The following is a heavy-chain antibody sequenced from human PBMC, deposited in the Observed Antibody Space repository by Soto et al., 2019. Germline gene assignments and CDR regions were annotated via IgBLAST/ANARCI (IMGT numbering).Heavy chain of an antibody. CDR1: GGSFSGYY. V-gene: IGHV4-59*01. Sequence: SETLSLTCTVSGGSFSGYYWSWIRQPPGRGLEWIGYIYYTGSTTYSPSLKSRVTISVDTSKSQFSLNLRSVTAADTAVYCCARGAAADGHASDSWGQGKTVTVSS. D-gene: IGHD6-13*01. CDR3: ARGAAADGHASDS. CDR2: IYYTGST. J-gene: IGHJ3*02.